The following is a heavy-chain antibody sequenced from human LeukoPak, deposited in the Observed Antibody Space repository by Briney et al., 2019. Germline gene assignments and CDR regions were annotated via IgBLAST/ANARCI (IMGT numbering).Heavy chain of an antibody. CDR2: FYSCGST. CDR1: EFSVGSNY. J-gene: IGHJ4*02. D-gene: IGHD5-18*01. Sequence: GGSQTLPCSASEFSVGSNYVTWVRQAPGRGLVWVSLFYSCGSTYYADSVKGRFTISRDNSKNTVYLQMDSLRTEDSAVYYCAREGRWTQLWFAYCGQGTLVTVSS. V-gene: IGHV3-66*01. CDR3: AREGRWTQLWFAY.